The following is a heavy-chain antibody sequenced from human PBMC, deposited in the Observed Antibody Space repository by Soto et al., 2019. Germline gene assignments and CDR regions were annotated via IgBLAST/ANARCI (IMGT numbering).Heavy chain of an antibody. Sequence: GGSLRLSCAASGFTFSSYAMSWVRQAPGKGLEWVSAISGSGGSTYYADSVKGRFTISRDNSKNTLYLQMNSLRAEDTAVYYCARKSSSWYFGPYGMDVWGQGTTVTVSS. D-gene: IGHD6-13*01. CDR2: ISGSGGST. CDR1: GFTFSSYA. J-gene: IGHJ6*02. CDR3: ARKSSSWYFGPYGMDV. V-gene: IGHV3-23*01.